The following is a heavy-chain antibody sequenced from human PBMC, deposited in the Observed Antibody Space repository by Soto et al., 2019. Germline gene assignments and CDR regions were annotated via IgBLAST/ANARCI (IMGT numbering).Heavy chain of an antibody. V-gene: IGHV3-23*01. J-gene: IGHJ4*02. Sequence: PVGSLRLSCAASGFPFSHYAMSWVRQAPGKGLEWVSAISGSGNDASYADSVRGRFTISRDNANNSLYLQMNSLRAEDTATYYCVRDGLDYYDTERLYFDNWGQGTMVTVYS. CDR1: GFPFSHYA. CDR3: VRDGLDYYDTERLYFDN. D-gene: IGHD3-22*01. CDR2: ISGSGNDA.